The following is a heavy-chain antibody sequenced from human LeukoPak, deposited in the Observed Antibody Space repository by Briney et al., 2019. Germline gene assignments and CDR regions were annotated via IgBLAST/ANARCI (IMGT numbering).Heavy chain of an antibody. CDR2: ISSSGSTI. V-gene: IGHV3-48*03. Sequence: PGGSLRLSCAASGFTFSGYEMNWVRQAPGKGLEWVSYISSSGSTIYYADSVKGRFTISRDNAKNSLYLQMNSLRAEDTAVYYCAGDQRGYSGYDSLGGFDSWGQGTLVTVS. J-gene: IGHJ4*02. D-gene: IGHD5-12*01. CDR3: AGDQRGYSGYDSLGGFDS. CDR1: GFTFSGYE.